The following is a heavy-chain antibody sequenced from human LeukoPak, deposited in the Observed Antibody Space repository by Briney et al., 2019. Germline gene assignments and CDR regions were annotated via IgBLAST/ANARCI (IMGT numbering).Heavy chain of an antibody. V-gene: IGHV3-53*01. CDR2: IYSGGST. CDR1: GFTFTSYW. Sequence: PGGSLRLSCAASGFTFTSYWMHWVRQAPGKGLEWVSVIYSGGSTYYADSVKGRFTISRDNSKNTLYLQMNSLRAEDTAVYYCARDSAAAGYFDYWGQGTLVTVSS. CDR3: ARDSAAAGYFDY. D-gene: IGHD6-13*01. J-gene: IGHJ4*02.